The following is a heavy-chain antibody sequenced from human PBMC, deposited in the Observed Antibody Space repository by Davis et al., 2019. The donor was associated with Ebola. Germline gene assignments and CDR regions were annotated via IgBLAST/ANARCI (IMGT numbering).Heavy chain of an antibody. Sequence: GESLKISCTASGFSLGTYAMNWVRQAPGKGLEWVSGISGSDGNTYYADSVKGRLTISRDSSKNMLLLQMNSLRAEDTAVYYCAKGSGSSGFRPLDVWGQGTTVTVS. V-gene: IGHV3-23*01. CDR3: AKGSGSSGFRPLDV. CDR1: GFSLGTYA. CDR2: ISGSDGNT. J-gene: IGHJ6*02. D-gene: IGHD3-22*01.